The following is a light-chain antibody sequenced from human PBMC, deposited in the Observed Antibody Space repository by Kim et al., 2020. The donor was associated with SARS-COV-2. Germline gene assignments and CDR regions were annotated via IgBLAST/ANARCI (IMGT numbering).Light chain of an antibody. V-gene: IGKV3-20*01. CDR1: QSVSGSK. CDR2: GAS. CDR3: QQYGSSPRT. J-gene: IGKJ2*01. Sequence: LSPGEHATLSCRASQSVSGSKLVWYQQKPGQAPRLLIYGASSRATGIPDRFSGSGSGTDFTLTISRLEPEDVAVYYCQQYGSSPRTFGQGTKLEI.